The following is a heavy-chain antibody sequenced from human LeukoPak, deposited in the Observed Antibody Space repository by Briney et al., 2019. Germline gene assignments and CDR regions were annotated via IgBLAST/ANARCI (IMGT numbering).Heavy chain of an antibody. CDR1: GFTFSSYA. Sequence: PGGSLRLSCAASGFTFSSYAMAWVRQAPGKGLEWVSVIRGSGGSTYYADSVKGRFTISRDNSKNTLFLQMNSLRAEDTAVYYCAKLPMIVVAIGAFFFDYWGQGTLVTVSS. CDR3: AKLPMIVVAIGAFFFDY. J-gene: IGHJ4*02. V-gene: IGHV3-23*01. D-gene: IGHD3-22*01. CDR2: IRGSGGST.